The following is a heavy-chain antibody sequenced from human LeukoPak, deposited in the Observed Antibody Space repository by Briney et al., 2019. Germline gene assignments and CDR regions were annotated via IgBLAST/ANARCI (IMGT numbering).Heavy chain of an antibody. Sequence: GGSLRLSCAASGFTFDDYVMSWVRQAPGKGLEWVSGINWNGGSTGYADSVKGRFTISRDNAKNSLYLQMNSLRAEDTALYYCARDLEGDYYDSSGYYDYWGQGTLVTVSS. CDR3: ARDLEGDYYDSSGYYDY. D-gene: IGHD3-22*01. CDR2: INWNGGST. CDR1: GFTFDDYV. J-gene: IGHJ4*02. V-gene: IGHV3-20*04.